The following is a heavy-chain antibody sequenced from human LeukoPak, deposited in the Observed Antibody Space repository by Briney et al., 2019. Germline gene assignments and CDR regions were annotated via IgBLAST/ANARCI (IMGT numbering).Heavy chain of an antibody. Sequence: SETLSLTCAVYGGSFSGYYWSWIRQPPGKGLEWIGEINHSGSTNYNPSHKSRVTISVDTSKNQFSLKLSSVTAADTAVYYCVRFYGGNSTLLDYWGQGTLVTVSS. CDR1: GGSFSGYY. V-gene: IGHV4-34*01. CDR2: INHSGST. J-gene: IGHJ4*02. D-gene: IGHD4-23*01. CDR3: VRFYGGNSTLLDY.